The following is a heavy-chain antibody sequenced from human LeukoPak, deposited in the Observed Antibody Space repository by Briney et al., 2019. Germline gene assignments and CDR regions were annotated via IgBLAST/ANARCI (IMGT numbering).Heavy chain of an antibody. CDR3: ASGYCSGGSCALDYYYMDV. D-gene: IGHD2-15*01. V-gene: IGHV4-34*01. CDR1: GGSFSGYY. CDR2: INHSGST. J-gene: IGHJ6*03. Sequence: SETLSLTCAVYGGSFSGYYWSWIRQPLGKGLEWIGEINHSGSTNYNPSLKSRVTISVDKSKNQFSLKLSSVTAADTAVYYCASGYCSGGSCALDYYYMDVWGKGTTVTVSS.